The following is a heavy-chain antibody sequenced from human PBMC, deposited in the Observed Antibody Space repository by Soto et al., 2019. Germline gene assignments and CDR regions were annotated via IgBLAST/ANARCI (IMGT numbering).Heavy chain of an antibody. J-gene: IGHJ4*02. CDR1: GCTFNNYA. CDR2: ISYDGSNK. Sequence: QVQLVESGGGVVQPGRSLRLSCAASGCTFNNYAMHWVRQAPGKGLEWVAVISYDGSNKYYADSVKGRFTISRDNSKNTLYLQMNSLRAEDTAVYYCARDGVDIVATIQLDYWGQGTLVTVSS. V-gene: IGHV3-30-3*01. CDR3: ARDGVDIVATIQLDY. D-gene: IGHD5-12*01.